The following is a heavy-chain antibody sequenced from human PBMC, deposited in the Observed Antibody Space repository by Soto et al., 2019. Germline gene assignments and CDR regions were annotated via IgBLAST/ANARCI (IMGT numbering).Heavy chain of an antibody. CDR2: INPSRGGT. J-gene: IGHJ3*01. CDR3: TRSIITTAGTDAFDL. Sequence: QVQLVQSGAEVKKPGASVRVSCKASAYTFTSYYVHWVRQAPGQGPEWMGMINPSRGGTDYAQKFQGRVIMTRDTSTTTVYMELSSLRSEDTAIYYCTRSIITTAGTDAFDLWGQGTLVTVSS. D-gene: IGHD6-13*01. CDR1: AYTFTSYY. V-gene: IGHV1-46*03.